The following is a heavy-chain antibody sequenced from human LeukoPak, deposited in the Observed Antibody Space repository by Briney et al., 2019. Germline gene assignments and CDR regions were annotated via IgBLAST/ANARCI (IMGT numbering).Heavy chain of an antibody. Sequence: PWGSLRLSCAASGFAFSSYWMTWLRQAPGKGLEFVANIEPAGSATYYADSVKGRFTISRDNTKNLLYLQMNSLTAEDSAVYHCGRFGYVSAVDTWGQGALVTVSS. V-gene: IGHV3-7*01. CDR3: GRFGYVSAVDT. CDR1: GFAFSSYW. CDR2: IEPAGSAT. D-gene: IGHD2-15*01. J-gene: IGHJ5*02.